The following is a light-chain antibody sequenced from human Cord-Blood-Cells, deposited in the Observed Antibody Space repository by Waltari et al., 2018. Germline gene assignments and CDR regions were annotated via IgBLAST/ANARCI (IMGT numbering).Light chain of an antibody. V-gene: IGLV2-14*01. CDR3: SSYTSSSTWV. CDR1: SSDVGGYNY. CDR2: DVS. J-gene: IGLJ3*02. Sequence: QSALTQPASVSGSPGQSITISCTGTSSDVGGYNYVSWYQQHPGKAPKHMIYDVSNRPSGVSNRVAGSKYGNTASLTISGLQAEDEADYYCSSYTSSSTWVFGGGTKLTVL.